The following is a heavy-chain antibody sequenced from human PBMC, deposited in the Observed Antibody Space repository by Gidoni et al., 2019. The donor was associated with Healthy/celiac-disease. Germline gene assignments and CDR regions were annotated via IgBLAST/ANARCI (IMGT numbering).Heavy chain of an antibody. CDR2: IKQDGSEK. J-gene: IGHJ4*02. CDR3: ARVTSSSSHFFDY. CDR1: GFTFSSYW. D-gene: IGHD6-6*01. V-gene: IGHV3-7*01. Sequence: EVQLVESGGGLVQPGGSLRLSCAASGFTFSSYWMSWVRQAPGKGLEWVANIKQDGSEKYDVDSVKGRFTISRDNAKNSLYLQMNSLRAEDTAVYYCARVTSSSSHFFDYWGQGTLVTVSS.